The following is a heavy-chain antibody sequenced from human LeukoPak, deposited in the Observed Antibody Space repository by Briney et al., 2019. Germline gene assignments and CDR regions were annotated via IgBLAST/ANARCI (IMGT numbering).Heavy chain of an antibody. D-gene: IGHD1-26*01. CDR3: ARARGSPDY. Sequence: GGSLRLSCAASGFTFSSYSMSWVRQAPGRGLEWVANIKQDGSEKYYVDSVKGRFTISRGNAKNSLYLQMNSLRAEDTAVYYCARARGSPDYWGQGTLVTVSS. CDR1: GFTFSSYS. V-gene: IGHV3-7*01. J-gene: IGHJ4*02. CDR2: IKQDGSEK.